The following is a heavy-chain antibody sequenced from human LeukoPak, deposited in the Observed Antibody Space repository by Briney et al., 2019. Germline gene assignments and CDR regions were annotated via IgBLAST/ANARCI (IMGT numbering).Heavy chain of an antibody. CDR3: AKDGGSYSWAAFDY. J-gene: IGHJ4*02. Sequence: PGGSLRLSCAASGFTFSSYSMHWVRQAPGKGLEWVAVISYDGSDKYYADSVKGRFTISRDNSKNTLYLQVNSLRPEDTAIYYCAKDGGSYSWAAFDYWGQGTLVTVSS. V-gene: IGHV3-30*18. D-gene: IGHD1-26*01. CDR2: ISYDGSDK. CDR1: GFTFSSYS.